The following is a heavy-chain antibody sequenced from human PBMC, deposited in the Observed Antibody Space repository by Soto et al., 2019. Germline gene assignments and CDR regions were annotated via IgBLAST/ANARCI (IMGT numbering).Heavy chain of an antibody. CDR1: GFTFSSYG. D-gene: IGHD6-13*01. CDR2: IWYDGSNK. Sequence: GGSLRLSCAASGFTFSSYGMHWVRQAPGKGLEWVAVIWYDGSNKYYADSVKGRFTISRDNSKNTLYLQMNSLRAEDTAVYYCARGGSPRGSSWYAFDIWGQGTMVTVSS. V-gene: IGHV3-33*08. J-gene: IGHJ3*02. CDR3: ARGGSPRGSSWYAFDI.